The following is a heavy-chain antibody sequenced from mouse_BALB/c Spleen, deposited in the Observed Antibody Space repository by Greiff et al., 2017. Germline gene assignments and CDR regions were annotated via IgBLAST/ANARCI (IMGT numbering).Heavy chain of an antibody. Sequence: EVQGVESGGGLVKLGGSLKLSCAASGFTFSSYYMSWVRQTPEKRLELVAAINSNGGSTYYPDTVKGRFTISRDNAKNTLYLQMSSLKSEDTALYYCARRRLWYFDVWGAGTTVTVSS. CDR1: GFTFSSYY. D-gene: IGHD1-2*01. V-gene: IGHV5-6-2*01. CDR3: ARRRLWYFDV. CDR2: INSNGGST. J-gene: IGHJ1*01.